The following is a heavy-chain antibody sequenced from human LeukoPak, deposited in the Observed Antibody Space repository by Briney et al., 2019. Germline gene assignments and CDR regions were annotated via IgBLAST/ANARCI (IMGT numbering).Heavy chain of an antibody. J-gene: IGHJ4*02. D-gene: IGHD2-2*01. CDR1: GYTFTGYY. V-gene: IGHV1-2*02. Sequence: GASVKVSRKASGYTFTGYYMHWVRQAPGQGLEWMGWINPNSGGTNYAQKFQGRVTMTRDTSISTAYMELSRLRSDDTAVYYCARGPRYCSSTSCSEFDYWGQGTLVTVSS. CDR2: INPNSGGT. CDR3: ARGPRYCSSTSCSEFDY.